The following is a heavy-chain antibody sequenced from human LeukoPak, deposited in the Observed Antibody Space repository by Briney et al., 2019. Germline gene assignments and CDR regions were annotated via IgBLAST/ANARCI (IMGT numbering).Heavy chain of an antibody. V-gene: IGHV3-30*02. CDR3: ARDLGQYYDTSDNWFDP. D-gene: IGHD3-22*01. CDR1: GFTFSSYG. CDR2: IQNDGSNE. Sequence: GGSLRLSCAASGFTFSSYGMHWVRQAPGKGLEWVAYIQNDGSNEQYADSVKGRFTISRDNAKNTLNLQMNSLRAEDTAVYYCARDLGQYYDTSDNWFDPWGQGTLVTVSS. J-gene: IGHJ5*02.